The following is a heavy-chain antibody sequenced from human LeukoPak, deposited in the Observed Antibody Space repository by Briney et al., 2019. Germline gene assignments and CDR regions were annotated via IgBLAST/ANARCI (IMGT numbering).Heavy chain of an antibody. V-gene: IGHV6-1*01. Sequence: SQTLSLTFAISGDSVSSNSAAWNWIRQSPSRGLEWLGRTYYRSKWYNDYAVSVKSRITINPDTSKNQFSLQLNSVTPEDTAVYYCARLYYDFWSGYKEAGSHPGNWFDPWGQGTLVTVSS. J-gene: IGHJ5*02. D-gene: IGHD3-3*01. CDR3: ARLYYDFWSGYKEAGSHPGNWFDP. CDR2: TYYRSKWYN. CDR1: GDSVSSNSAA.